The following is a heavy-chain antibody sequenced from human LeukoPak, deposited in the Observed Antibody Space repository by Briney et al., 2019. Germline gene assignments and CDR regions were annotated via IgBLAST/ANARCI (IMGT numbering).Heavy chain of an antibody. CDR1: GFTLSSYA. V-gene: IGHV3-23*01. CDR2: ISGSGGST. D-gene: IGHD3-10*01. CDR3: AKDYYGSGSFGYFDY. Sequence: GGSLRLSCAASGFTLSSYAMSWVRQAPGKGLEWVSVISGSGGSTYYADSVKGRFTTSRDNSKNTLYLQINSLRAEDTAVYYCAKDYYGSGSFGYFDYWGQGTLVTVSS. J-gene: IGHJ4*02.